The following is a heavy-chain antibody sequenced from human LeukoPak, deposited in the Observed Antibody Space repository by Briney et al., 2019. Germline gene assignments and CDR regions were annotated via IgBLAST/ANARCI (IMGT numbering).Heavy chain of an antibody. D-gene: IGHD4-23*01. V-gene: IGHV1-69*13. CDR1: GGTFSSYA. CDR2: IIPIFGTA. J-gene: IGHJ6*02. CDR3: ARDRMTTVVNVGVPTLLYYYYGMDV. Sequence: ASVKVSCKASGGTFSSYAISWVRQAPGQGLEWMGGIIPIFGTANYAQKFQGRVTITADESTSTAYMELSSLRSEDTAVYYCARDRMTTVVNVGVPTLLYYYYGMDVWGQGTTVTVSS.